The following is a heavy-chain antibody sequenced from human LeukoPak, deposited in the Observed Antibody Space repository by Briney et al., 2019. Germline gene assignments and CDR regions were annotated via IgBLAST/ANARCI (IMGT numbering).Heavy chain of an antibody. V-gene: IGHV4-31*03. D-gene: IGHD3-9*01. CDR3: ARGVRDILTGYLSWFDP. CDR1: GGSISSGGYY. J-gene: IGHJ5*02. Sequence: SQTLSLTCTVSGGSISSGGYYWSWIRQHPGKGLEWIGYIYYSGSTYYNPSLESRVTISVDTSKNQFSLKLSSVTAADTAVYYCARGVRDILTGYLSWFDPWGQGTLVTVSS. CDR2: IYYSGST.